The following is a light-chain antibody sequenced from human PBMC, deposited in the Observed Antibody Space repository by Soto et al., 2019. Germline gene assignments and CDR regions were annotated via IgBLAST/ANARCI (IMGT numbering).Light chain of an antibody. J-gene: IGLJ1*01. CDR2: GNN. CDR1: SSNIATGYD. V-gene: IGLV1-40*01. Sequence: QSPLTQPPSVSGAPGERVTISCTGSSSNIATGYDVHWYHHLPGTAPKLVIYGNNYRPTGVPDRISGSKSGASASLAITDLQTEDEGDYYCQSYDRDLNGYVFGSGTKLTVL. CDR3: QSYDRDLNGYV.